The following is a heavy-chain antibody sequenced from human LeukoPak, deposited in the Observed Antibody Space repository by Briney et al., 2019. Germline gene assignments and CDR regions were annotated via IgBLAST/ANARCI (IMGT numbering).Heavy chain of an antibody. V-gene: IGHV3-30*18. CDR2: ISYDGSNK. D-gene: IGHD6-6*01. CDR3: ANEYSSWPEAY. Sequence: GGSLRLSCAASGFTFSSYGMHWVRQAPGKGLEWVAVISYDGSNKYYADSVKGRFTISRDNSKNTLYLQMNSLRAEDTAVYYCANEYSSWPEAYWGQGTLVTVSS. CDR1: GFTFSSYG. J-gene: IGHJ4*02.